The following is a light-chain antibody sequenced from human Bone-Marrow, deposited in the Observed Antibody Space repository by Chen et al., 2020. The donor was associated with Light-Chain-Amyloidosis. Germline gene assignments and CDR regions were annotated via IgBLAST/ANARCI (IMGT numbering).Light chain of an antibody. CDR2: EVT. Sequence: QSALTQPASVSGSPGQSITISCTGTSSDVGGDNHVSWYQQHPDKAPKLMIYEVTNRPSWVPDRFSSSRSDNTASLTSSGLQNEDEADYFCSSYTVTNTLVFGGGTRVTVL. CDR1: SSDVGGDNH. V-gene: IGLV2-14*01. CDR3: SSYTVTNTLV. J-gene: IGLJ1*01.